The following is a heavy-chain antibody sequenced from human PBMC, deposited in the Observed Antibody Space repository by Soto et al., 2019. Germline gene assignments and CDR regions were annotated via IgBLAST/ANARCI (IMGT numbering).Heavy chain of an antibody. Sequence: QVQLVQSGAEVKKSGASVKVSYKPSGYSFSDYFIQWVRQAPGQGLEWVAWINPKTAATNYAKKFQGRFSLTWDTSSPTAYMELTRLRPDDTAVYYCARIKWGLNYYNGMDVWGQGTTVIVSS. CDR2: INPKTAAT. CDR1: GYSFSDYF. D-gene: IGHD1-26*01. J-gene: IGHJ6*02. CDR3: ARIKWGLNYYNGMDV. V-gene: IGHV1-2*02.